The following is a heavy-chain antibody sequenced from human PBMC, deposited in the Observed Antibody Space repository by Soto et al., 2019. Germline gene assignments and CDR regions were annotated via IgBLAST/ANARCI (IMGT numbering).Heavy chain of an antibody. V-gene: IGHV1-69*01. D-gene: IGHD6-13*01. Sequence: QVQLVQSGAEVKKPGSSVKVSCKASGGTFSSYAISWVRQAPGQGLEWMGGIIPIFGTANYAQKFQGRVTITADESTSTAYMELSSLRSEDTAVHYCARGYSSSWPLAHYYYYYGMDVWGQGTTVTVSS. CDR3: ARGYSSSWPLAHYYYYYGMDV. J-gene: IGHJ6*02. CDR2: IIPIFGTA. CDR1: GGTFSSYA.